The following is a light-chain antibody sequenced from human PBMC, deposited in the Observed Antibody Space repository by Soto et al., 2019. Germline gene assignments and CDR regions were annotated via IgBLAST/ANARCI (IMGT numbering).Light chain of an antibody. V-gene: IGKV3-20*01. CDR3: QQYGSSPNT. Sequence: EIVLTQSPGTLSLSPGERATLSCRASQSVSSSYLAWYQQKPGQAPRLLIYGASSRATGIPDRFSGSGSGTDFTLTLRRLEPEDFAVYYCQQYGSSPNTFGGGTKVEIK. CDR1: QSVSSSY. J-gene: IGKJ4*01. CDR2: GAS.